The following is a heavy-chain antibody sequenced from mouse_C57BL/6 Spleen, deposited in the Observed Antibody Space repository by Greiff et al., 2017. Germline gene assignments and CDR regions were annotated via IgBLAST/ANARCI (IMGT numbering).Heavy chain of an antibody. CDR2: IDPEDGDT. CDR3: TTGYGSSYYYAMDY. V-gene: IGHV14-1*01. D-gene: IGHD1-1*01. Sequence: EVMLVESGAELVRPGASVKLSCTASGFNIKDYYMHWVKQRPEQGLEWIGRIDPEDGDTEYAPKFQGKATMTADTSSNTAYLQLSSLTSEDTAVYYCTTGYGSSYYYAMDYWGQGTSVTVSS. J-gene: IGHJ4*01. CDR1: GFNIKDYY.